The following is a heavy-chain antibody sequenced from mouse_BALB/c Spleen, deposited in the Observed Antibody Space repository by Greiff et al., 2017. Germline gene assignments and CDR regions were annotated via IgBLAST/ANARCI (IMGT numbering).Heavy chain of an antibody. CDR3: ARSYYRYDEGDYYAMDY. CDR2: IYWDDDK. D-gene: IGHD2-14*01. Sequence: QVTLKVSGPGILQPSQTLSLTCSFSGFSLSTSGMGVSWIRQPSGKGLEWLAHIYWDDDKRYNPSLKSRLTISKDTSSNQVFLKITSVDTADTATYYCARSYYRYDEGDYYAMDYWGQGTSVTVSS. CDR1: GFSLSTSGMG. J-gene: IGHJ4*01. V-gene: IGHV8-12*01.